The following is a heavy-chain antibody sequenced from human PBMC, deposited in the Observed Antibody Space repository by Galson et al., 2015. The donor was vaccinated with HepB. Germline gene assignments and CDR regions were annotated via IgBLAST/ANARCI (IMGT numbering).Heavy chain of an antibody. J-gene: IGHJ4*02. CDR1: GFTFSSYG. CDR3: AKDAYIAAAGFFDY. CDR2: ISYDGSNK. V-gene: IGHV3-30*18. Sequence: SLRLSCAASGFTFSSYGMHWVRQAPGKGLEWVAVISYDGSNKYYADSVKGRFTISRDNSKNTLYLQMNSLRAEDTAVYYCAKDAYIAAAGFFDYWGQGTLVTVSS. D-gene: IGHD6-13*01.